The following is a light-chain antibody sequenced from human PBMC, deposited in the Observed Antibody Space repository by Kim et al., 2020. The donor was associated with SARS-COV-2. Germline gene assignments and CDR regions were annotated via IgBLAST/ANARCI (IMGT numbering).Light chain of an antibody. J-gene: IGKJ2*01. CDR3: QQFGSSSPYT. CDR1: QSISSNY. V-gene: IGKV3-20*01. CDR2: GAS. Sequence: SPGEKATLACRTSQSISSNYLALYQQKPGQAPRLLIYGASSRATGIPDRFSGSGSGTDFTLTINSLEPEDFAVYYCQQFGSSSPYTFGQGTKLEI.